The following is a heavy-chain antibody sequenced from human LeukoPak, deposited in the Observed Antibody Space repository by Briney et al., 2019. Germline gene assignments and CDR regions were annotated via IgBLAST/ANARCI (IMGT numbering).Heavy chain of an antibody. Sequence: ASVKVSCKASGYTFTSYDINWVRQATGQGLEWMGWMNPNSGNTGYAQKFQGRVTMTRNTSISTAYMELSSLRSEDTAVYYCARGHYLHILTGYYNSWFDPWGQGTLVTVSS. V-gene: IGHV1-8*01. D-gene: IGHD3-9*01. CDR1: GYTFTSYD. CDR3: ARGHYLHILTGYYNSWFDP. CDR2: MNPNSGNT. J-gene: IGHJ5*02.